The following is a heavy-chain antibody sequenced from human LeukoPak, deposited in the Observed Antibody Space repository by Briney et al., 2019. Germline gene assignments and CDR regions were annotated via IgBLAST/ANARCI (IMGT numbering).Heavy chain of an antibody. D-gene: IGHD4-17*01. V-gene: IGHV3-48*04. CDR2: ISSSGSTI. CDR3: ASRDYGDYLDY. J-gene: IGHJ4*02. CDR1: GFTFSSYS. Sequence: GGSLRLSCAASGFTFSSYSMNWVRQAPGKGLEWVSYISSSGSTIYYADSVKGRFTISRDNAKNSLYLQMNSLRAEDTAVYYCASRDYGDYLDYWGQGTLVTVSS.